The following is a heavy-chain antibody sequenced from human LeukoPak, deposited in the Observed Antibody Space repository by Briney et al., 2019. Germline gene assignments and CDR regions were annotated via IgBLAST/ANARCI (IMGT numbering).Heavy chain of an antibody. CDR1: GFTFSSYA. D-gene: IGHD6-13*01. CDR3: AKARTAAAGTGAFDV. V-gene: IGHV3-23*01. CDR2: FSATDGSA. Sequence: PGGSLRLSCAASGFTFSSYAMSWVRQAPGKGLEWVSAFSATDGSAQYAESVKGRLTISRDNSKNTLCLQLDSLRADDTAVYYCAKARTAAAGTGAFDVWGQGTMVTVSS. J-gene: IGHJ3*01.